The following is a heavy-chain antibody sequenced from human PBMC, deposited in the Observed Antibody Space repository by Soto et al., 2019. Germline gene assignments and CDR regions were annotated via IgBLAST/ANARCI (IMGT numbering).Heavy chain of an antibody. CDR3: TRGRGTSGWYADY. D-gene: IGHD6-13*01. CDR2: VRSETYGGST. J-gene: IGHJ4*02. V-gene: IGHV3-49*03. CDR1: GFVFGDYA. Sequence: SLKISCSASGFVFGDYAVTWIRQAPGKGLEWVGVVRSETYGGSTEYAASVKGRFRISRDDSESIAYLQMTNLKTEDTAVYYCTRGRGTSGWYADYWGKGIRVTVSS.